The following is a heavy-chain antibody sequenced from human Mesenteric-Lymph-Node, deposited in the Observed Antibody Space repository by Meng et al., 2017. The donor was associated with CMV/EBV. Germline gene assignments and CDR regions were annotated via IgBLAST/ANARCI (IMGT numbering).Heavy chain of an antibody. D-gene: IGHD4-11*01. CDR3: ARTTGFLQYSAFDV. J-gene: IGHJ3*01. V-gene: IGHV3-21*01. Sequence: GESLKISCAASGFTFSSYSMNWVRQAPGKGLEWVSSISSSSSYIYYADSVKGRFTISRDNAKNSLYLQMNSLRAEDTAVFYCARTTGFLQYSAFDVYGQGTMVTVSS. CDR2: ISSSSSYI. CDR1: GFTFSSYS.